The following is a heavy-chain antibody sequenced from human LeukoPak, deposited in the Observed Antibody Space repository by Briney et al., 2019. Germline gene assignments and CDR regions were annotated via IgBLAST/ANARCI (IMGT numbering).Heavy chain of an antibody. Sequence: PGGSLRLSCSASGFTFSSYAMHWVRQAPGKGLEYVSAISSNGGSTYYAGFLKSRFTISRDNSKNTLYLQMSSLRAEDTAVYYCVKDVYGYYDILTGYPPVDYWGQGTLVTVSS. J-gene: IGHJ4*02. CDR3: VKDVYGYYDILTGYPPVDY. V-gene: IGHV3-64D*06. D-gene: IGHD3-9*01. CDR1: GFTFSSYA. CDR2: ISSNGGST.